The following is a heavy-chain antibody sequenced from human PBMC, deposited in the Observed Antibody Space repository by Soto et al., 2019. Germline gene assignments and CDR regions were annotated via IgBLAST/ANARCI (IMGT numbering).Heavy chain of an antibody. D-gene: IGHD2-15*01. Sequence: PSETLSLTCTVSGGSISSYYWSWIRQPPGKGLEWIGYIYYSGSTNYNHSLKSRVTISVDTSKNQFSLKLSSVTAADTAVYHCARDRGYCSGGSCYAFDIWGQGTMVTVSS. CDR1: GGSISSYY. J-gene: IGHJ3*02. CDR2: IYYSGST. V-gene: IGHV4-59*01. CDR3: ARDRGYCSGGSCYAFDI.